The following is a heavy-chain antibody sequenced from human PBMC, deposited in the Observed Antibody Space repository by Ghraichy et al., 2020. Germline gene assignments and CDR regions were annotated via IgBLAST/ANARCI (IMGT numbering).Heavy chain of an antibody. CDR1: GVSFRSYY. CDR2: INDSGST. J-gene: IGHJ4*02. Sequence: SQTLSLTCAVYGVSFRSYYWSWIRQTPGKGLEWIAEINDSGSTNYNPSLESRVTISVDPSKNQVSLKVTSVTAADTAIYYFASSDYRKIDDWGQGSQVTVFS. CDR3: ASSDYRKIDD. V-gene: IGHV4-34*01. D-gene: IGHD4-11*01.